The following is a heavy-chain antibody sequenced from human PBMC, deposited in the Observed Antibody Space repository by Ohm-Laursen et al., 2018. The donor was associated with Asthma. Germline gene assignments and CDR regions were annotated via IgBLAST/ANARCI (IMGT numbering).Heavy chain of an antibody. CDR1: GFTFGNFG. CDR2: IWHDGSNK. D-gene: IGHD3-3*01. J-gene: IGHJ4*02. Sequence: SLRLSCAAPGFTFGNFGMHWVRQAPGKGLEWVAVIWHDGSNKYYADSVKGRFTISRDNSKNTLYLQMNSLRPDDTAVYYCARDVMEWYLPAFDFWGQGTLVTVSS. V-gene: IGHV3-33*01. CDR3: ARDVMEWYLPAFDF.